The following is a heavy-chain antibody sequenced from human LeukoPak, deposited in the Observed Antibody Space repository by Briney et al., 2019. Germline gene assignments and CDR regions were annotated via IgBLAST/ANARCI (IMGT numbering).Heavy chain of an antibody. D-gene: IGHD6-6*01. V-gene: IGHV1-69*04. J-gene: IGHJ6*02. CDR2: TIPILGIA. CDR1: GGTFSSYA. CDR3: AVTYSSSSPRYYYYYGMDV. Sequence: SVKVSCKASGGTFSSYAISWVRQAPGQGLEWMGRTIPILGIANYAQKFQGRVTITADKSTSTAYMELSSLRSEDTAVYYCAVTYSSSSPRYYYYYGMDVWGQGTTVTVSS.